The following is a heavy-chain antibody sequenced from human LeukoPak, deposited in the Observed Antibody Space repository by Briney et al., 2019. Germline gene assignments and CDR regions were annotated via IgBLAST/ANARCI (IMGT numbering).Heavy chain of an antibody. D-gene: IGHD4-11*01. J-gene: IGHJ4*02. CDR2: INPNSGGT. V-gene: IGHV1-2*02. CDR3: ARSTGLHPGATLDY. Sequence: GASVKVSCKASGYTFTGYYMHWVRQAPGQGLEWMGWINPNSGGTNYAQKFQGRVTMTRDTSISTAYMELSRLRSDDTAVYYCARSTGLHPGATLDYWGQGTLVTVSS. CDR1: GYTFTGYY.